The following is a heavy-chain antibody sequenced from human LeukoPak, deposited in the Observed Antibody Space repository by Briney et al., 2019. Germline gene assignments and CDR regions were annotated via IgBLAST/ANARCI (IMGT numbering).Heavy chain of an antibody. J-gene: IGHJ4*02. CDR3: ARSEVYYDSSGYYDY. CDR2: IDYDDDK. V-gene: IGHV2-70*01. Sequence: SGPALVKPTQTLTLTCTFSGFSLSTSGMCVSWIRQPPGKALEWLALIDYDDDKYYSTSLKTRLTISKDTSKNQVVLTMTNMDPVDTATYYCARSEVYYDSSGYYDYWGQGTLVTVSS. D-gene: IGHD3-22*01. CDR1: GFSLSTSGMC.